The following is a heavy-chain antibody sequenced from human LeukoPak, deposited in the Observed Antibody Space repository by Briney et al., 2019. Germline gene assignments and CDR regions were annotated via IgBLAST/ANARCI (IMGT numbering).Heavy chain of an antibody. CDR3: ARRQPGIGFDF. Sequence: GGSLRLSCGASEFTFSSYSMNWARQAPGKGLEWVANINQDGSDTYFVDSVEGRFTVSRDNAKNSLYLQLNSLRAEDTAVYYCARRQPGIGFDFWGQGTLVTVSS. CDR1: EFTFSSYS. J-gene: IGHJ4*02. D-gene: IGHD3-10*01. CDR2: INQDGSDT. V-gene: IGHV3-7*01.